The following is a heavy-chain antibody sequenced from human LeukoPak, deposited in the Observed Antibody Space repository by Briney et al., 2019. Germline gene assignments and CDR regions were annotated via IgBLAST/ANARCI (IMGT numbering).Heavy chain of an antibody. CDR2: IKQDGSEK. J-gene: IGHJ6*02. CDR1: GFTLRTFW. CDR3: ARIQGPYYYYGMDV. Sequence: GGSLRLSCVASGFTLRTFWMTWVRQAPGKGLEWVANIKQDGSEKYYVDSVKGRFTISRDNAKNSLYLQMNSLRAEGTAVYYCARIQGPYYYYGMDVWGQGTTVTVSS. V-gene: IGHV3-7*01.